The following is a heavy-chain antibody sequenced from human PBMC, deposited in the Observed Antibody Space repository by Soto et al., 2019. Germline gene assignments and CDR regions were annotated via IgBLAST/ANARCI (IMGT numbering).Heavy chain of an antibody. V-gene: IGHV3-7*01. Sequence: EVQLAESGGGLVQPGGSLRLSCAASGFRFSDYWMAWVRQAPGRGLEWVANINQHGSDKRYVDSARGRFTISRDNAENSLFLQMNSLRVEDTAVYYCARDPVRGDNYNFDLWGPGTLVTVSS. CDR3: ARDPVRGDNYNFDL. D-gene: IGHD3-10*01. J-gene: IGHJ4*02. CDR1: GFRFSDYW. CDR2: INQHGSDK.